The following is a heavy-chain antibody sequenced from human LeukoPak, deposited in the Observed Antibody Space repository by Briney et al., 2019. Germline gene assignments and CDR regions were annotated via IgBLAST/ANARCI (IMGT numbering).Heavy chain of an antibody. CDR3: AAGTGYLIEK. D-gene: IGHD2-15*01. CDR1: GFTFSSYS. J-gene: IGHJ4*02. Sequence: PGGSLRLSCAASGFTFSSYSMNWVRQSPGKGLEWVANIRQDGTEKSYVDSVKGRFIISRDNAKNSLYLQMNSLRAEDTAVYYCAAGTGYLIEKWGQGTLVAVSS. CDR2: IRQDGTEK. V-gene: IGHV3-7*01.